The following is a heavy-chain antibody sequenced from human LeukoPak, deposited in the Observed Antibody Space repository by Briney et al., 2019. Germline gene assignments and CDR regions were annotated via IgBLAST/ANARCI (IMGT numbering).Heavy chain of an antibody. D-gene: IGHD6-6*01. CDR3: ARGLAYSSSSGLGY. CDR2: IIPIFGTA. J-gene: IGHJ4*02. V-gene: IGHV1-69*13. Sequence: ASVKVSCKASGGTFSSYAISWVRQAPGQGLEWMGGIIPIFGTANYAQKFQGRVTITADESTSTAYMELSSLRSEDTAVYYCARGLAYSSSSGLGYWGQGTLVTVSS. CDR1: GGTFSSYA.